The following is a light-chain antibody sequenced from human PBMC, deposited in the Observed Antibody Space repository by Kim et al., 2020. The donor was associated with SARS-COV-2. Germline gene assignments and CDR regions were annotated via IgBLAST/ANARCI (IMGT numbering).Light chain of an antibody. J-gene: IGKJ2*01. CDR2: AAS. CDR3: QQYDDSPYT. Sequence: EIVLTQSPVTLSLSPGERVTLSCRASQSVSSIYLAWYQQKPGQAPRPLIYAASSRATGIPDRFSGSGSGTDFTLTISRLEPEDFAVYYCQQYDDSPYTFGQGTKLEIK. CDR1: QSVSSIY. V-gene: IGKV3-20*01.